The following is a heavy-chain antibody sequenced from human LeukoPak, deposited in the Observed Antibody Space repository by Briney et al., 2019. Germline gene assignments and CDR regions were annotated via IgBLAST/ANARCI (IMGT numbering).Heavy chain of an antibody. Sequence: GGSLRLSCAASGFTFSNAWMSWVRQAPGKGLEWVGRIKSKTDGGTTDYAAPVKGRFTISRDDSKNTLYLQMNSLKTEDTAVYYCTTPSLLRFGELSFDPWGQGTLVTVSS. CDR3: TTPSLLRFGELSFDP. J-gene: IGHJ5*02. V-gene: IGHV3-15*01. CDR2: IKSKTDGGTT. CDR1: GFTFSNAW. D-gene: IGHD3-10*01.